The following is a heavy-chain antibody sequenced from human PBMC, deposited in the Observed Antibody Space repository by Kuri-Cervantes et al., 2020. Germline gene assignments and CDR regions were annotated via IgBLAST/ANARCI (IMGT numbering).Heavy chain of an antibody. Sequence: SETLSLTCAVFDGSVSGYYFSWVRQPPGKGLEWIGEISHSGSDKFNPSLKSRVTISVDTSKNQFSLKLSSVTAADTAVYYCARGDSSAFFDYWGQGTLVTVSS. J-gene: IGHJ4*02. CDR1: DGSVSGYY. CDR3: ARGDSSAFFDY. CDR2: ISHSGSD. V-gene: IGHV4-34*01. D-gene: IGHD3-10*01.